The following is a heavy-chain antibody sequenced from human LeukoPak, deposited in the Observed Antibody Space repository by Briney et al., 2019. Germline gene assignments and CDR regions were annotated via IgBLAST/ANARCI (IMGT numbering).Heavy chain of an antibody. CDR1: GFTFSSYA. CDR3: AGGLDP. CDR2: ISYDGSDK. J-gene: IGHJ5*02. V-gene: IGHV3-30*01. Sequence: PGGSLRLSCAASGFTFSSYAMHWVRQAPGKGLEWVAVISYDGSDKDYADSVKGRFTISRDNSKNTLYLQMNSLRAEDTAVYYCAGGLDPWGQGTLVTVSS.